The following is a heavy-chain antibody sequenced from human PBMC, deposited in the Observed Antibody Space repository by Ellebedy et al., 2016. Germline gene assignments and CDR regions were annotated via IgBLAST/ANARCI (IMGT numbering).Heavy chain of an antibody. CDR2: TSTNNRKT. CDR1: GYTFSAYG. J-gene: IGHJ4*02. CDR3: AGGRKWDFDY. V-gene: IGHV1-18*01. D-gene: IGHD1-26*01. Sequence: ASVKVSCKASGYTFSAYGISWVRQAPGQGLEWVGWTSTNNRKTKSSQKFQGRVTMTTDTSTSTAYMELRSLRSDDTTVYYCAGGRKWDFDYWGQGTQVTASS.